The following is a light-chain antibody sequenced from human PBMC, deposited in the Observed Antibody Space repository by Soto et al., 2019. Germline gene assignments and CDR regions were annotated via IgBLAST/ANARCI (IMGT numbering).Light chain of an antibody. Sequence: EIVMTQSPATLSVSPGERATLSCRASESVSSNLAWYQKKPGQAPGLLIYAASTRATGIPARFSGSGSGTDFTLTISSLEPEDFAVYYCQQHADWPLTFGGGTKVDIK. CDR1: ESVSSN. V-gene: IGKV3-11*01. J-gene: IGKJ4*01. CDR3: QQHADWPLT. CDR2: AAS.